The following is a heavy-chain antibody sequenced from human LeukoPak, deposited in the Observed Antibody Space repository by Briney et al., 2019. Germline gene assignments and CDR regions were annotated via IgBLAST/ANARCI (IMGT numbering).Heavy chain of an antibody. CDR1: GYIFFSYY. V-gene: IGHV1-18*01. D-gene: IGHD2-2*01. Sequence: GASVKVSCKASGYIFFSYYINWVRQAPGQGLEWMGSISTYNGHTNLAQKFQGRVTMTTDTSTTTAYMELRSLTSDDTAVYFCSRGRDHLLDSWGQGTLVTVSS. CDR2: ISTYNGHT. J-gene: IGHJ4*02. CDR3: SRGRDHLLDS.